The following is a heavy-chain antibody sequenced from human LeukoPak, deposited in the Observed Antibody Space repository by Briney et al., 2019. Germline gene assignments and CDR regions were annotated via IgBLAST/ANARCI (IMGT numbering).Heavy chain of an antibody. J-gene: IGHJ4*02. CDR3: AKDSSGSYRRFDY. Sequence: GGSLRLSCAASAFTFSSYAMSWVRQAPGKGLEWVSAISGSGGNTYYADSVKGRFTISRDNSKNTLYLQMNSLRAEDTAVYYCAKDSSGSYRRFDYWGQGTLVTVSS. V-gene: IGHV3-23*01. D-gene: IGHD3-10*01. CDR1: AFTFSSYA. CDR2: ISGSGGNT.